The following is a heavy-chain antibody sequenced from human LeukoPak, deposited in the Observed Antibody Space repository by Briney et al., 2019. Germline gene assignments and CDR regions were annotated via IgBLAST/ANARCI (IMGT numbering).Heavy chain of an antibody. J-gene: IGHJ4*02. V-gene: IGHV4-61*02. Sequence: PSETLSLTCSVSGGSISSGSYYWSWIRQPAGKGLEWIGRIYTSGSTNYNPSLKSRVTISIDTSKNQISMNLRSVTAADTAVYYCARVGNWNDVTDNWGQGTLVTVSS. CDR1: GGSISSGSYY. CDR3: ARVGNWNDVTDN. D-gene: IGHD1-20*01. CDR2: IYTSGST.